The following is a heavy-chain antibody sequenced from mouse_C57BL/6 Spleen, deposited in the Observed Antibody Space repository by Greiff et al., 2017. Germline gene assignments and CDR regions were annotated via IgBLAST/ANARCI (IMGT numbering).Heavy chain of an antibody. CDR1: GYTFTSYW. V-gene: IGHV1-64*01. J-gene: IGHJ2*01. CDR2: IHPNSGST. D-gene: IGHD1-1*01. Sequence: QVQLQQPGAELVKPGASVKLSCKASGYTFTSYWMHWVKQRPGQGLEWIGMIHPNSGSTNYNEKFKSKATLTVDKSSSTAYMQLSSLTSEDSAVYYCAREGFGVVATPRYFDYWGQGTTLTVSS. CDR3: AREGFGVVATPRYFDY.